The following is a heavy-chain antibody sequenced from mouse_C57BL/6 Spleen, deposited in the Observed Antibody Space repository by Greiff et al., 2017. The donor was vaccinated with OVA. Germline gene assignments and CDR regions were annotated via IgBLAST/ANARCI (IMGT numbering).Heavy chain of an antibody. CDR3: ARQVKAMDY. CDR2: ISSGGSYT. D-gene: IGHD2-1*01. CDR1: GFTFSSYG. Sequence: EVQLVESGGDLVKPGGSLKLSCAASGFTFSSYGMSWVRQTPDKRLEWVATISSGGSYTYYPDSVKGRFTISRDNAKNTLYRQRSSLKSEDTAMYYCARQVKAMDYWGQGTSVTVSS. J-gene: IGHJ4*01. V-gene: IGHV5-6*01.